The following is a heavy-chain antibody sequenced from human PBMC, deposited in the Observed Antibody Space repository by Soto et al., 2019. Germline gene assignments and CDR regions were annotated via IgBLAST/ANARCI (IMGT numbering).Heavy chain of an antibody. V-gene: IGHV1-69*12. CDR1: GGTFSGYA. Sequence: QVQLVQSGAEVKKPGSSVKVSCKASGGTFSGYAISWVRQAPGQGLEWMGGIIPTFGTANYAQKFQGRFTISADESTRTVDVEWSSLRSEDTAVYYCARDRTDIVSVPAGVRYYGMDVWGRGTTVPVSS. D-gene: IGHD2-2*01. CDR3: ARDRTDIVSVPAGVRYYGMDV. J-gene: IGHJ6*02. CDR2: IIPTFGTA.